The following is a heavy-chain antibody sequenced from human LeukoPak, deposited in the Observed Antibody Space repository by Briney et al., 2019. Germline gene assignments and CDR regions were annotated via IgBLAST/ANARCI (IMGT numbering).Heavy chain of an antibody. Sequence: SGTLSLTCTVSGGSISSYYWSWIRQPAGKGLEWIGRIYTSGSTNYNPSLKSRVTMSVDTSKNQFSLKLSSVTAADTAVYYCARNRGSTVITDHYYYYYMDVWGKGTTVTVSS. V-gene: IGHV4-4*07. J-gene: IGHJ6*03. D-gene: IGHD4-11*01. CDR1: GGSISSYY. CDR3: ARNRGSTVITDHYYYYYMDV. CDR2: IYTSGST.